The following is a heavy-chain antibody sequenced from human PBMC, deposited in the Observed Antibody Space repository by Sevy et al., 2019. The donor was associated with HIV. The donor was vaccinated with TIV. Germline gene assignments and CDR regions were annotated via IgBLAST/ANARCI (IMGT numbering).Heavy chain of an antibody. Sequence: GGSLRLSCAASGFTFSDAWLSWVRQAPGKGLEWVGRVRSKGDGGTTDYAAPVKGRFTNARDDSKNVLYVQMNSLKIEDTGDYYCTTEGDDWGQGTRVTVSS. CDR1: GFTFSDAW. CDR2: VRSKGDGGTT. V-gene: IGHV3-15*01. J-gene: IGHJ4*02. CDR3: TTEGDD.